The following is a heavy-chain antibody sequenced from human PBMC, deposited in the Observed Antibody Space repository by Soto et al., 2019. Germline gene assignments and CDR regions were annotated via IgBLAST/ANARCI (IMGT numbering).Heavy chain of an antibody. V-gene: IGHV3-30*18. D-gene: IGHD3-10*01. J-gene: IGHJ4*02. Sequence: GGSLRLSCAGSGFTFRWFGMNWVRQAPGKGLEWVARISNDGSNAYYVDSVKGRFTISRDNSKNTLYLQMDSLRAEDTAVYYCAKGEVRGIIPAYFDYWGLGTLVTVSS. CDR3: AKGEVRGIIPAYFDY. CDR1: GFTFRWFG. CDR2: ISNDGSNA.